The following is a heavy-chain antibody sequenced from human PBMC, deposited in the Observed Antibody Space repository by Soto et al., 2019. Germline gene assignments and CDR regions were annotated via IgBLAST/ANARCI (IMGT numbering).Heavy chain of an antibody. D-gene: IGHD6-13*01. CDR3: ARATAAGTNYYYYYGMDV. V-gene: IGHV4-61*01. J-gene: IGHJ6*02. Sequence: PSETLSLTCTVSGGSVSSGSYYWSWIRQPPGKGLEWIGYIYYSGSTNYNPSLKSRVTISVDTSKNQFSLKLSSVTAADTAVYYCARATAAGTNYYYYYGMDVWGQGTTVTVSS. CDR1: GGSVSSGSYY. CDR2: IYYSGST.